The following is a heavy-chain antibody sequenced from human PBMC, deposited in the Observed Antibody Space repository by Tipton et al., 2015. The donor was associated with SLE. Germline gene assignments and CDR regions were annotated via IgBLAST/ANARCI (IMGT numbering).Heavy chain of an antibody. CDR2: ISYVGSNK. CDR3: ARELAVASKPSYNGMDV. J-gene: IGHJ6*02. CDR1: GFTFSSYA. D-gene: IGHD6-19*01. Sequence: SLRLSCAASGFTFSSYAMHWVRQAPGKGLEWVAVISYVGSNKYYTDSVKGRFTVSRDNAKNSLYLQMNSLRVEDTAVYYCARELAVASKPSYNGMDVWGHGTTITVSS. V-gene: IGHV3-30*04.